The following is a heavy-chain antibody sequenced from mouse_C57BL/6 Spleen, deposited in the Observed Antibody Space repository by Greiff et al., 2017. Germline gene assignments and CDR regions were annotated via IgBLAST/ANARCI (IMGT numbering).Heavy chain of an antibody. CDR2: ISSGSSTI. CDR3: AKNNYYGSRYYAMDY. Sequence: VQLKESGGGLVKPGGSLKLSCAASGFTFSDYGMHWVRQAPEKGLEWVAYISSGSSTIYYADTVKGRFTISRDNAKNTLFLQMTSLRSEDTAMYYCAKNNYYGSRYYAMDYWGQGTSVTVSS. D-gene: IGHD1-1*01. V-gene: IGHV5-17*01. J-gene: IGHJ4*01. CDR1: GFTFSDYG.